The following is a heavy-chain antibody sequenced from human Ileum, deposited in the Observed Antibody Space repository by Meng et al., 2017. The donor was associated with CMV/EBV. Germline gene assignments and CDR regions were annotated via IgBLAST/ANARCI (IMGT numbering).Heavy chain of an antibody. J-gene: IGHJ6*02. CDR1: GYTFTSYG. CDR2: LSAYNGNT. Sequence: ASVKVSCKASGYTFTSYGISWVRQAPGQGLEWMGWLSAYNGNTNSAQKLQGRVTMTTDTSTSTAYMELRSMRSDDTAVYYGARVVDCSSNSCYRASGMDVWGQGTMVTVSS. CDR3: ARVVDCSSNSCYRASGMDV. D-gene: IGHD2-2*02. V-gene: IGHV1-18*01.